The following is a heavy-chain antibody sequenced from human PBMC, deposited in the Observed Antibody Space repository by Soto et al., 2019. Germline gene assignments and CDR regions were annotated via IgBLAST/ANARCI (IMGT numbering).Heavy chain of an antibody. Sequence: SETLSLTCTVSGGSVSSGSYYWSWIRQPPGKGLEWIGYIYYSGSTTYNPSLKSRVTISVDTSKNQFSLGLSSVTAADTAVYYCARVPLTTYFDLWGRGTLVTVSS. V-gene: IGHV4-61*01. J-gene: IGHJ2*01. CDR3: ARVPLTTYFDL. CDR1: GGSVSSGSYY. CDR2: IYYSGST. D-gene: IGHD3-9*01.